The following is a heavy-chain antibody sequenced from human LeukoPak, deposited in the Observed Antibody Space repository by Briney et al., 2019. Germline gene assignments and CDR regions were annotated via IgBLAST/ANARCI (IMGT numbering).Heavy chain of an antibody. CDR3: AREMKDSSGSFLAH. J-gene: IGHJ4*02. Sequence: SGGSLRLSCAVSGFTFSDYEMNWVRQAPGKGPEWVSHISSRSSTKYYADSVRGRFTVSRDNAKSSLYLQMNSLRAEDTALYYCAREMKDSSGSFLAHWGQGTLVTVAS. D-gene: IGHD3-22*01. CDR1: GFTFSDYE. CDR2: ISSRSSTK. V-gene: IGHV3-48*03.